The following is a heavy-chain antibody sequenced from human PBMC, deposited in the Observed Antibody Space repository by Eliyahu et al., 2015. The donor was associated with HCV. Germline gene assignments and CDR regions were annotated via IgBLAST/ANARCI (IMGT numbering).Heavy chain of an antibody. Sequence: QVQLQESGPGLVKPSQTLSLTCTVSGASISSGGYYWSWIRQHPGQGLEWVGYIYYSGSTYYNPSLKSRVAISVDASTNQFSLKLTSVTAADTAVYYCARLGALPTSNNVRVAHYFYYGMDVWGQGTTVTVSS. D-gene: IGHD1/OR15-1a*01. J-gene: IGHJ6*02. V-gene: IGHV4-31*03. CDR1: GASISSGGYY. CDR3: ARLGALPTSNNVRVAHYFYYGMDV. CDR2: IYYSGST.